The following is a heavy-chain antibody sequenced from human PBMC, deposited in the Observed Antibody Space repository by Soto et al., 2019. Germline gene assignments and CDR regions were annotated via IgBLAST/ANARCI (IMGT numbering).Heavy chain of an antibody. CDR3: AKMRGMEVLEYALDF. V-gene: IGHV3-23*01. J-gene: IGHJ4*02. D-gene: IGHD2-2*01. CDR2: IFGGGGGP. CDR1: GFTFSNFA. Sequence: EVQLLESGGGLIQPGGSLRLSCAASGFTFSNFAMRWVRQPPGKGLEWVSRIFGGGGGPCYADSVKGRFTISRDNSKNTVYLQMNGLRAEDTGVYYCAKMRGMEVLEYALDFWGQGTLVAVSS.